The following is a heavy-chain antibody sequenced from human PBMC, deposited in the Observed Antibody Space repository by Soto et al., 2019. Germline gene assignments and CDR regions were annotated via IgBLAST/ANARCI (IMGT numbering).Heavy chain of an antibody. V-gene: IGHV6-1*01. D-gene: IGHD3-16*02. J-gene: IGHJ4*02. CDR2: TYYRSKWYS. CDR1: GDSVSSTSAA. Sequence: PSQTLSLTCAISGDSVSSTSAAWSWTRQSPSRGLEWLGRTYYRSKWYSDYAVSVKSRITINPDTSKNQFSLQLNSVTAADTAIYYCTRGVITFGRVTVMPGWGQGTLVTVSS. CDR3: TRGVITFGRVTVMPG.